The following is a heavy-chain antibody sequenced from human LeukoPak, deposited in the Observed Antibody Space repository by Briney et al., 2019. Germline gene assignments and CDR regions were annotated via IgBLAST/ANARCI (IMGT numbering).Heavy chain of an antibody. J-gene: IGHJ4*02. V-gene: IGHV3-23*01. CDR3: AKPSSGWTSFDY. CDR1: GFTVSSNY. D-gene: IGHD6-19*01. Sequence: GGSLRLSCAASGFTVSSNYMSWVRQAPGKGLEWVSGVSSSGGTTYYADSVKGRFTISRDNSKNTLYLQMRSLRAEDTAVYYCAKPSSGWTSFDYWGQGTLVTVSS. CDR2: VSSSGGTT.